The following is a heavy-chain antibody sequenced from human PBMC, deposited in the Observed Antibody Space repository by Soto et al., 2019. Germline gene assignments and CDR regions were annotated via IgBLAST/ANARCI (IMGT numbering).Heavy chain of an antibody. V-gene: IGHV3-33*01. D-gene: IGHD4-17*01. J-gene: IGHJ6*03. Sequence: QVQLVESGGGVVQPGRSLRLSCAASGFTFSSYGMHWVRQAPGKGLEWVAVIWYDGSNKYYADSVKGRFTISRDNSKNTLYLQMNSLRAEDTAVYYCARDPTTVTTADYYYYMDVWGKGTTVTVSS. CDR1: GFTFSSYG. CDR3: ARDPTTVTTADYYYYMDV. CDR2: IWYDGSNK.